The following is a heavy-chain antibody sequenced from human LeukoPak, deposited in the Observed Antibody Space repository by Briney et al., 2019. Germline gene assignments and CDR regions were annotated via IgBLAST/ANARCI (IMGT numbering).Heavy chain of an antibody. CDR2: IKQDGSEK. J-gene: IGHJ4*02. V-gene: IGHV3-7*04. CDR3: ARDRSSGYYQWFDY. Sequence: GGSLRLSCAASGFTFSSYWMSWVRQAPGKGLEWVANIKQDGSEKYYVDSVKGRFTISRDNAKNSLYLQINSLRAEDTAVYYCARDRSSGYYQWFDYWGQGTLVTVSS. CDR1: GFTFSSYW. D-gene: IGHD3-22*01.